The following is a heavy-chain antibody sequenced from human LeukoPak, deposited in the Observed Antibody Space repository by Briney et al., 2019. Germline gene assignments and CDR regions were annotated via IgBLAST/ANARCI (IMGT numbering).Heavy chain of an antibody. CDR2: ITGSGGST. CDR3: AKSNYYYDSSGYLDY. CDR1: GFTFSSHA. V-gene: IGHV3-23*01. D-gene: IGHD3-22*01. Sequence: GGSLRLSCAASGFTFSSHAMTWVRQAPGKGLEWVSPITGSGGSTYYADSVKGRFTISRDISRNTLHLQMNSLRAEDTAVYYCAKSNYYYDSSGYLDYWGQGTLVTVSS. J-gene: IGHJ4*02.